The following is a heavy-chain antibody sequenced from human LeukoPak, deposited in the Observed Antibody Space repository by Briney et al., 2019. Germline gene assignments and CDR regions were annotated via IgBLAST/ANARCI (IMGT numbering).Heavy chain of an antibody. CDR2: ISGSGGST. V-gene: IGHV3-23*01. D-gene: IGHD2-21*02. CDR1: GFTFSSYA. CDR3: AKGPDCGGDCYLEGYFDY. Sequence: GGSLRLSCAASGFTFSSYAMSWVRQAPGKGLEWVSAISGSGGSTYYADSVKGRFTISRDNSKNTLYLQMNSLRAEDTAVYYCAKGPDCGGDCYLEGYFDYWGQGTLVTVSS. J-gene: IGHJ4*02.